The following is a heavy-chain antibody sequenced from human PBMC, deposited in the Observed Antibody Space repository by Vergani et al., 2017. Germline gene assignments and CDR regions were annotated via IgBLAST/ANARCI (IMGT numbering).Heavy chain of an antibody. V-gene: IGHV4-39*01. CDR3: ARQRPGSGWSPGDFDD. Sequence: QLHLQESGPGLVKPSETLSLTCTVSGGSITSSSYYWGWIRQPPGKGLEWIGKIYHSGGAYYNPSLKGRVTISVDTSKNQFSLKVTSVTAADTAVYFCARQRPGSGWSPGDFDDWGQGILVTVSS. J-gene: IGHJ4*02. CDR1: GGSITSSSYY. D-gene: IGHD6-19*01. CDR2: IYHSGGA.